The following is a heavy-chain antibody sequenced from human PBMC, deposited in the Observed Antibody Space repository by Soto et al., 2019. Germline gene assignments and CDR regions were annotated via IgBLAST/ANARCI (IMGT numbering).Heavy chain of an antibody. D-gene: IGHD2-2*01. Sequence: GGSLRLSCVASGFTFSRYVMSWVRQAPGKGLERVSTINSNGESTYYVDSEKGRFTDSRDNSKNSLYLQMNSLKAEDTAVYYCARVPDLNYCSKTSCLYYFDYWGQGALVTITS. J-gene: IGHJ4*02. CDR3: ARVPDLNYCSKTSCLYYFDY. CDR2: INSNGEST. CDR1: GFTFSRYV. V-gene: IGHV3-23*01.